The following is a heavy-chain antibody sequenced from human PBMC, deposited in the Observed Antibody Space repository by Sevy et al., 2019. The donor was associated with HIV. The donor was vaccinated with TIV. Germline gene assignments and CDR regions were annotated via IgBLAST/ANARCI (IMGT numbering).Heavy chain of an antibody. J-gene: IGHJ6*02. CDR3: ARVLDSSGYYYYYGMDV. CDR1: GFPFSGYA. V-gene: IGHV3-30-3*01. CDR2: ISYDGSNK. Sequence: GGSLRLSCAASGFPFSGYAMHWVRQAPGKGLEWMAVISYDGSNKYYVDSVKGLFIISRDNSKNRLYLKMNSLRPEDTAVYYCARVLDSSGYYYYYGMDVWGQGTTVTVSS. D-gene: IGHD3-22*01.